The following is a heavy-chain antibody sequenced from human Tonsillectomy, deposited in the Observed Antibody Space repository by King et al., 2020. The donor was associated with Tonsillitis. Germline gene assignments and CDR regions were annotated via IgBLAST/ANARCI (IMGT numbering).Heavy chain of an antibody. J-gene: IGHJ5*02. CDR2: IIPIFVTA. D-gene: IGHD4-17*01. V-gene: IGHV1-69*14. CDR1: GGTFSSYA. CDR3: ARPGYGDYENWFDP. Sequence: QLVQSGAEVKKPGCSVKVSCKASGGTFSSYAISWVRQAPGQGLEWMGGIIPIFVTATSAQKFQGRVTITADKSTSTAYIELSSLRSEDTAVYYCARPGYGDYENWFDPWGQGTLVTVSS.